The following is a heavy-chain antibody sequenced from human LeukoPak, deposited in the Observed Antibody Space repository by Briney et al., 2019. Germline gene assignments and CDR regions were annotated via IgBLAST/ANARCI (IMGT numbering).Heavy chain of an antibody. CDR1: GGSISSGSYY. D-gene: IGHD3-10*01. V-gene: IGHV4-39*07. J-gene: IGHJ3*02. CDR3: ARDLRGRFGDDFDI. CDR2: IYYSGST. Sequence: SETLSLTCTVSGGSISSGSYYWSWIRQPPGKGLEWIGSIYYSGSTYYNPSLKSRVTISVDTSKNQFSLKLSSVTAADTAVYYCARDLRGRFGDDFDIWGQGTMVTVSS.